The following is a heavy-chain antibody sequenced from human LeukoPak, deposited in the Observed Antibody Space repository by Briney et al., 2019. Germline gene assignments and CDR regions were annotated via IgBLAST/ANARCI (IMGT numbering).Heavy chain of an antibody. J-gene: IGHJ5*02. V-gene: IGHV4-4*07. D-gene: IGHD1-14*01. CDR3: ARDFSPLGTKHQTKNWFDP. CDR1: GGSISSYY. Sequence: SETLSLTCTVSGGSISSYYWSWIRQPAGKGLEWIGRIYTSGSTSYNPSLKSRVTMSVDTSKNQFSLKLSSVTAADTAVYYCARDFSPLGTKHQTKNWFDPWGQGTLVTVSS. CDR2: IYTSGST.